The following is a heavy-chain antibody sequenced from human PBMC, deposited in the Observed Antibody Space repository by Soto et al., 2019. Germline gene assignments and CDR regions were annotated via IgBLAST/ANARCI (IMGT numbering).Heavy chain of an antibody. J-gene: IGHJ4*02. CDR2: ISGSGGST. Sequence: GGSLRLSCAASGFTFSSYAMSWVRQAPGKGLEWVSAISGSGGSTYYADSVKGRFTISRDNSKNTLYLQMNSLRAEYTAVYYCAKQFVAAAGFKLFDYWGQGTLVTVSS. V-gene: IGHV3-23*01. CDR3: AKQFVAAAGFKLFDY. CDR1: GFTFSSYA. D-gene: IGHD6-13*01.